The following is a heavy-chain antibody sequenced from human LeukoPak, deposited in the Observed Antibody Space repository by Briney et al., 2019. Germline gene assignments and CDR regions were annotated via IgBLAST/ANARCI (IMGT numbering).Heavy chain of an antibody. CDR3: ARLLRWFGEFPDY. Sequence: ASVKVSCKASGYTFTSYDINWVRQATGQGLEWMGWMNPNSGNTNYAQKLQGRVTMTTDTSTSTAYMELRSLRSDDTAVYYCARLLRWFGEFPDYWGQGTLVTVSS. J-gene: IGHJ4*02. CDR1: GYTFTSYD. D-gene: IGHD3-10*01. CDR2: MNPNSGNT. V-gene: IGHV1-18*01.